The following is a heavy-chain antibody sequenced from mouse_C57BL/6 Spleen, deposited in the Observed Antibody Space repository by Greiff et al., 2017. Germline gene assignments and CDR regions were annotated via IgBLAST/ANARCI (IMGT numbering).Heavy chain of an antibody. CDR2: IDPANGNT. CDR1: GFNIKNTY. J-gene: IGHJ3*01. CDR3: SAYGSSPWFAY. D-gene: IGHD1-1*01. V-gene: IGHV14-3*01. Sequence: EVKLMESVAELVRPGASVKLSCTASGFNIKNTYMHWVKQRPEQGLEWIGRIDPANGNTKYAPKFQGKATITADTSSNTAYPQLSSLTSEDPANYYCSAYGSSPWFAYWGQGTLVTVSA.